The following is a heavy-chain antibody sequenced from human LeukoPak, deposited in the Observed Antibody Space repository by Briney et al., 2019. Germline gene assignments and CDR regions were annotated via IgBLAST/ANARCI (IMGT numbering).Heavy chain of an antibody. CDR1: GFTFSTYG. CDR2: ISYDGSNK. CDR3: AKSGQGYYTYYFDY. V-gene: IGHV3-30*18. D-gene: IGHD3-3*01. J-gene: IGHJ4*02. Sequence: GGSLRLSCAASGFTFSTYGMHWVRQAPGQGLEWVAVISYDGSNKYYADSVKGRFTISRDNSKNTLYLQMNSLRAEDTAVYYCAKSGQGYYTYYFDYWGQGTLVTVSS.